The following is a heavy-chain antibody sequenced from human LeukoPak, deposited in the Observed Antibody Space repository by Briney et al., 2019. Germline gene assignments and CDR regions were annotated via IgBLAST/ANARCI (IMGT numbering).Heavy chain of an antibody. CDR1: GGSISSSSYY. D-gene: IGHD3-16*02. Sequence: SETLSLTCTVSGGSISSSSYYWGWIRQPPGKGLEWIGSIYYSGSTYYNPSLKSRVTISVDTSKNQFSLKLSSVTAADTAVYYCARAWVTFGGVILYYYYMDVWGKGTTVTVS. V-gene: IGHV4-39*07. CDR2: IYYSGST. J-gene: IGHJ6*03. CDR3: ARAWVTFGGVILYYYYMDV.